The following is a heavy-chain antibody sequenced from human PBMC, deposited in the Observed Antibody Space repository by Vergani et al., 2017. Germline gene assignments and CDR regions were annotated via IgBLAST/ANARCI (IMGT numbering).Heavy chain of an antibody. CDR3: AKDRGPSDYYGSGNWFDP. V-gene: IGHV3-23*01. J-gene: IGHJ5*02. CDR1: GFTFSSYA. Sequence: EVQLLESGGGLVQPGGSLRLSCAASGFTFSSYAMSWVRQAPGKGLEWVSAISGSGGSTYYADSVKGRFTISRDNSKNTLYLQMNSLRAEDTAVYYCAKDRGPSDYYGSGNWFDPWGQGTLVTVSS. D-gene: IGHD3-10*01. CDR2: ISGSGGST.